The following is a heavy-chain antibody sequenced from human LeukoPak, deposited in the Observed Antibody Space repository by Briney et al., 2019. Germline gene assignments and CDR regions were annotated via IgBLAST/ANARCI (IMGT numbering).Heavy chain of an antibody. Sequence: PSETLSLTCSVSGGSISDYYWTWIRQPPGRGLDWIGYIYSGGRTNYNPSLKSRVTISVDTSENQFSLKVTSVTAADTAVYYCARGQSPGPIYDYWGQGILVTVSS. V-gene: IGHV4-59*01. CDR2: IYSGGRT. CDR3: ARGQSPGPIYDY. J-gene: IGHJ4*02. CDR1: GGSISDYY. D-gene: IGHD1-14*01.